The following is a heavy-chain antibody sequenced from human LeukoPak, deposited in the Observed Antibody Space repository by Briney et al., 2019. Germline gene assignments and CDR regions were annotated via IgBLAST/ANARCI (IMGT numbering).Heavy chain of an antibody. D-gene: IGHD3-22*01. CDR2: IYTSGTT. V-gene: IGHV4-61*02. Sequence: SQTLSLTCTVSGGSINSGAYYWSWIRQPAGKGLEWIGRIYTSGTTNYNPSLKSRLTISTDTSKNQFSLKLGSVTAADTAVYYCARDHPHYYYDTSGYYDYWGQGILVTVSS. J-gene: IGHJ4*02. CDR3: ARDHPHYYYDTSGYYDY. CDR1: GGSINSGAYY.